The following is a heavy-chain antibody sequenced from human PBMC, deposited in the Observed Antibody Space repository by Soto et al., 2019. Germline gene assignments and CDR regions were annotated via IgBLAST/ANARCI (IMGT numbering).Heavy chain of an antibody. Sequence: ASVKVSCKASGYTFSDYYMHWVRQVPGQGLEWMGWINANSGGTTYAQKFQGRVTMTRDTSISTAYMELSRLSSDDTAIYYCARLQIEVAGTNWGQGTLVTVS. CDR3: ARLQIEVAGTN. D-gene: IGHD6-19*01. CDR1: GYTFSDYY. V-gene: IGHV1-2*02. CDR2: INANSGGT. J-gene: IGHJ4*02.